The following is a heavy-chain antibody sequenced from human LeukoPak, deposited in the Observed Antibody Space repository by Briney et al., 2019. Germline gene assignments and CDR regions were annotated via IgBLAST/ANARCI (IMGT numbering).Heavy chain of an antibody. D-gene: IGHD2-21*02. CDR1: GYTFTRYG. J-gene: IGHJ3*02. Sequence: ASVKVSCKASGYTFTRYGISWVRQAPGQGLEWMGWISAYNGNTNYAQKLQGRVTMTTDTSTSTAYMELRSLRSDDTAVYYCARSLVVVTAINAFDIWGQGTMVTVSS. CDR3: ARSLVVVTAINAFDI. CDR2: ISAYNGNT. V-gene: IGHV1-18*01.